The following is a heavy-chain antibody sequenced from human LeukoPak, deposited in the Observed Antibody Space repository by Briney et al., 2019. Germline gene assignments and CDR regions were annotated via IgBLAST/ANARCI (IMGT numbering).Heavy chain of an antibody. CDR1: GFTFSDYY. J-gene: IGHJ4*02. Sequence: GGSLRLSCAASGFTFSDYYMNWIRQAPGKGLEWVSYISISGTTIYYADSVKGRFTISRDNAKNSLYLQMNSPRAEDTAVYYCANSGGYCSSTSCLRTYFDYWGQGTLVTVSS. CDR2: ISISGTTI. D-gene: IGHD2-2*01. V-gene: IGHV3-11*01. CDR3: ANSGGYCSSTSCLRTYFDY.